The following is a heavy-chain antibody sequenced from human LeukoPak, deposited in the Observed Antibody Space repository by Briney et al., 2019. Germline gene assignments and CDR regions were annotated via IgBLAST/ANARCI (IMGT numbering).Heavy chain of an antibody. CDR2: MSYDENNQ. CDR1: GFTFSHYG. J-gene: IGHJ4*02. D-gene: IGHD4-11*01. CDR3: ARLTTFVWLGKSAEGGDY. Sequence: GGSLRLSCAASGFTFSHYGMHWVRQAPGKGLEWVAVMSYDENNQYYAESVKGRFTVARDNSKNTLYLQMNSLRAEDTAVYYCARLTTFVWLGKSAEGGDYWGRGTLVTVSS. V-gene: IGHV3-33*05.